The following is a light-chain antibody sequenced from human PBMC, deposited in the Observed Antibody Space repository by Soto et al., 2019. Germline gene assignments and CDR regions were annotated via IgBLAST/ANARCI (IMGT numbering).Light chain of an antibody. Sequence: LTQPASVSGSPGQSITISCTGTSNDIGSYNYVSWYQQHPGKAPKLMIYEVTNRPSGVSDRFSGSKSGNTASLTISGLLAEDEADYYCSSFTSSTTRVFGGGTKVTVL. CDR3: SSFTSSTTRV. V-gene: IGLV2-14*01. J-gene: IGLJ3*02. CDR1: SNDIGSYNY. CDR2: EVT.